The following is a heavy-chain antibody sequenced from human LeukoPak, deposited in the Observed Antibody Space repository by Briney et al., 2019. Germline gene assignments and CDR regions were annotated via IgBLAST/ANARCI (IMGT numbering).Heavy chain of an antibody. CDR1: GFTFSSYA. CDR2: ISYDGSTR. CDR3: ARAPYSSGWYYFDY. J-gene: IGHJ4*02. V-gene: IGHV3-30*04. Sequence: PGGSLRLSCAASGFTFSSYAMRWVRQAPGKGMEWVALISYDGSTRDYVDSEKGRFTTSRDNSINTLYLQMNSLRPEDTAVYYCARAPYSSGWYYFDYWGQGTLVTVSS. D-gene: IGHD6-19*01.